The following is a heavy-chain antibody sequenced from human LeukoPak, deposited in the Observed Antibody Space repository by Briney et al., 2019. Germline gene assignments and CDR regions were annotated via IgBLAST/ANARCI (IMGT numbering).Heavy chain of an antibody. CDR1: GFTFSSYV. J-gene: IGHJ4*02. V-gene: IGHV3-23*01. Sequence: SGGSLRLSCLASGFTFSSYVMNWVRQTPGKGLEWVSSISVSGGSTFYADSVKGRFTISRDNSKNTLYLQLNGLRTEDTALYYCAKDRLLNCRGDCYIFDYWGQGTLVTVSS. D-gene: IGHD2-21*01. CDR3: AKDRLLNCRGDCYIFDY. CDR2: ISVSGGST.